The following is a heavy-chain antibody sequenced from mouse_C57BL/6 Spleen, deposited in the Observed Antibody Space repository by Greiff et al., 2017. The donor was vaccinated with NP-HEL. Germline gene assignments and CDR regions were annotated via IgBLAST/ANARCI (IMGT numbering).Heavy chain of an antibody. V-gene: IGHV5-6*01. CDR3: ARDGTVVVLYAMDY. CDR2: ISSGGSYT. CDR1: GFTFSSYG. D-gene: IGHD1-1*01. Sequence: EVQLQESGGDLVKPGGSLKLSCAASGFTFSSYGMSWVRQTPDKRLEWVATISSGGSYTYYPDSVKGRFTISRDNAKNTLYLQMSSLKSEDTAMYYCARDGTVVVLYAMDYWGQGTSVTVSS. J-gene: IGHJ4*01.